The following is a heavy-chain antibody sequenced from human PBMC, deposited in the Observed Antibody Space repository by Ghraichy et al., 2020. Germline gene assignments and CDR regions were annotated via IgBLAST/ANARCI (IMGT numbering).Heavy chain of an antibody. J-gene: IGHJ3*02. D-gene: IGHD3-22*01. CDR1: GGSFSGYY. CDR3: ARVTMIVVVTDAFDI. CDR2: INHSGST. V-gene: IGHV4-34*01. Sequence: SETLSLTCAVYGGSFSGYYWSWIRQPPGKGLEWIGEINHSGSTNYNPSLKSRVTISVDTSKNQFSLKLSSVTAADTAVYYCARVTMIVVVTDAFDIWGQGTMVTVSS.